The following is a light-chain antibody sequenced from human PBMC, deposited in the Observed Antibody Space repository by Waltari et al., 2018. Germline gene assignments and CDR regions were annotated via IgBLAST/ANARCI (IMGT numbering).Light chain of an antibody. J-gene: IGKJ4*01. CDR3: HQSRTLPLT. CDR1: QSIGNR. CDR2: YAS. Sequence: EIVLTQSPAFQSVTPKEKITITCRASQSIGNRLHGYQQKPDQYPKLLIRYASQSMSGVPSRFSGSGSGTEFTLTINSLEAEDAASYFCHQSRTLPLTFGGGTKVEIK. V-gene: IGKV6-21*02.